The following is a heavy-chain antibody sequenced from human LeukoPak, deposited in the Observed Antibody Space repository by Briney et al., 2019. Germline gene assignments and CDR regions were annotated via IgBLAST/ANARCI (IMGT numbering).Heavy chain of an antibody. CDR2: IIPIFGTA. V-gene: IGHV1-69*05. CDR3: ARGNVPATTNWFDP. Sequence: SVKVSCKASGGTFSSYAISWVRQAPGQGLEWMGGIIPIFGTANYAQKFQGRVTITTDESTSTAYMELSSLRSEDTAVYYCARGNVPATTNWFDPWGQGTLVTVSS. CDR1: GGTFSSYA. D-gene: IGHD2-2*01. J-gene: IGHJ5*02.